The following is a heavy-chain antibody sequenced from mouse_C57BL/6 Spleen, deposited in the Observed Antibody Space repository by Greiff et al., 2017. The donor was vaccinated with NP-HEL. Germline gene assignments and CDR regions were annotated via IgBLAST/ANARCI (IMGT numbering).Heavy chain of an antibody. CDR2: IYPGDGDT. J-gene: IGHJ1*03. CDR3: ARTTVVVRGYFEV. Sequence: LQESGASVKISCKASGYAFSSYWMNWVKQRPGKGLEWIGQIYPGDGDTNYNGKFKGKATLTADKSSSTAYMQLSRLASEDSAVYFCARTTVVVRGYFEVWGTGTTVTVSS. CDR1: GYAFSSYW. V-gene: IGHV1-80*01. D-gene: IGHD1-1*01.